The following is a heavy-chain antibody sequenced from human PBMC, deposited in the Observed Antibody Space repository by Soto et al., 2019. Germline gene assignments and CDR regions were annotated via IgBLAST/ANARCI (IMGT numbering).Heavy chain of an antibody. CDR2: IYHSGST. CDR3: ARGCSRCSNPYYFDY. D-gene: IGHD6-19*01. J-gene: IGHJ4*02. Sequence: SETLSLTCAVSGGSISSSNWWSWVRQPPGKGREWIGEIYHSGSTNYNPSLKSRVTISVDKSKNQFSLKLSSVTAADTAVYCCARGCSRCSNPYYFDYWGQGTLVTVSS. CDR1: GGSISSSNW. V-gene: IGHV4-4*01.